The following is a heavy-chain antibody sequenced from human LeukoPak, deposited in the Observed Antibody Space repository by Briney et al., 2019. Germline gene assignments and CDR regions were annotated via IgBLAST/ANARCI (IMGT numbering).Heavy chain of an antibody. Sequence: GGSLRLTCSASGFTFSSYAMHWVRQAPGKGLEYVSAISSNGGSTYYADSVKGRFTISRDNSKNTLYLQMSSLRAEDTAVYYCVKGYCSSISCYGDYWGQGTLVTFSS. D-gene: IGHD2-2*01. CDR3: VKGYCSSISCYGDY. V-gene: IGHV3-64D*09. CDR2: ISSNGGST. J-gene: IGHJ4*02. CDR1: GFTFSSYA.